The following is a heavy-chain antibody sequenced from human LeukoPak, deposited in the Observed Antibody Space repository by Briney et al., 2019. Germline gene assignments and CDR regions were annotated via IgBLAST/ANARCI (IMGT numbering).Heavy chain of an antibody. D-gene: IGHD5-24*01. Sequence: GGSLRLSCAASGFTFDDYAMHWVRQAPGKGLEWVSLISGGGGSTYYADSVKGRFTISRDNSKDSQYLQMNSLRTEDTALYYCAKDGEGLQAASDYYYYMDVWGKGTTVTVSS. CDR2: ISGGGGST. J-gene: IGHJ6*03. CDR3: AKDGEGLQAASDYYYYMDV. CDR1: GFTFDDYA. V-gene: IGHV3-43*02.